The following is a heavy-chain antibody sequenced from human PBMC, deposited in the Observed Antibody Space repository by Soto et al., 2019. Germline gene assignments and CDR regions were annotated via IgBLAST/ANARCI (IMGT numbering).Heavy chain of an antibody. V-gene: IGHV3-13*01. CDR3: AREGERGSGDATDALDI. Sequence: GGSLRLSCAASGFTFNNYDMHWVRQATGKGLEWVSAIEIAGKTFYPGSVEGRFTISRDNGKNSLYLQMSSLTVGDTAVYYCAREGERGSGDATDALDIWGQGTLVTVSS. D-gene: IGHD1-1*01. J-gene: IGHJ3*02. CDR1: GFTFNNYD. CDR2: IEIAGKT.